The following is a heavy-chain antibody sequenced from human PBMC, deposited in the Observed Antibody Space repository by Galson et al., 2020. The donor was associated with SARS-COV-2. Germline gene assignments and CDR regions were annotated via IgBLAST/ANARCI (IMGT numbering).Heavy chain of an antibody. CDR1: GFPFSRYS. V-gene: IGHV3-21*01. CDR3: ARDSTVADAFDI. CDR2: IRSSSSYI. D-gene: IGHD4-17*01. Sequence: NSGGSLRLSCAASGFPFSRYSMHWVRQAPGKGLEWVSSIRSSSSYIYYADSVKGRFTISRDNAKNSLYLQMNSLRAEDTAVYYCARDSTVADAFDIWGQGTMVTVSS. J-gene: IGHJ3*02.